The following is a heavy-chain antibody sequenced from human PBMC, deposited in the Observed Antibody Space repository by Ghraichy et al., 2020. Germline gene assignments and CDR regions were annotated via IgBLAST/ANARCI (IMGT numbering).Heavy chain of an antibody. V-gene: IGHV4-59*01. Sequence: SETLSLTCTVSGGSISSYYWSWIRQPPGKGLEWIGYIYYSGSTNYNPSLKSRVTISVDTSKNQFSLKLSSVTAADTAVYYCARSYLHYYGSGSYYLRHRYYYYYYMDVWGKGTTVTVSS. CDR3: ARSYLHYYGSGSYYLRHRYYYYYYMDV. J-gene: IGHJ6*03. D-gene: IGHD3-10*01. CDR2: IYYSGST. CDR1: GGSISSYY.